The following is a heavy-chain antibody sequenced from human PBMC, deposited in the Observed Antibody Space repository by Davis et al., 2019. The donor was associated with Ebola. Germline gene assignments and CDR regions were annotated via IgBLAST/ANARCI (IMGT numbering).Heavy chain of an antibody. J-gene: IGHJ4*02. CDR2: IGPYNGDT. CDR3: ARGPRSTNPGYSSAL. D-gene: IGHD5-12*01. Sequence: ASVKVSCQASGYTITTYGVIWVRQAPGQGLEWMGWIGPYNGDTKYAQTFQARVTMPTDTSTNTAYLELWNLRSDDTAVYYCARGPRSTNPGYSSALWGQGTLVTVSS. V-gene: IGHV1-18*01. CDR1: GYTITTYG.